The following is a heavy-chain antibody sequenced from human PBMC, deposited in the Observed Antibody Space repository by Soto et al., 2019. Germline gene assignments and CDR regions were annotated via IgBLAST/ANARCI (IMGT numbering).Heavy chain of an antibody. D-gene: IGHD6-13*01. CDR3: AREPPGYSSSWYEGDWFDP. V-gene: IGHV3-48*04. CDR2: ISSSSTI. CDR1: GFTFSSYS. Sequence: GGSLRLSCAASGFTFSSYSMNWVRQAPGKGLEWVSYISSSSTIYYADSVKGRFTISRDNAKNSLYLQMNSLRAEDTAVYYCAREPPGYSSSWYEGDWFDPWGQGTLVTVSS. J-gene: IGHJ5*02.